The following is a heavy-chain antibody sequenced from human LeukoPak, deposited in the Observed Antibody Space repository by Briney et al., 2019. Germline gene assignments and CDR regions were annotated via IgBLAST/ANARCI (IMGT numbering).Heavy chain of an antibody. CDR3: ARAGWTHYDFWTLSN. V-gene: IGHV3-23*01. D-gene: IGHD3-3*01. CDR1: GFTFNNYA. Sequence: PGGSLRLFCAASGFTFNNYAMSWVRQAPGKGLEWVSGISGSGGSTNYADSVKGRFTISRDSSKNTLYLQMNSLGAEDTALYYCARAGWTHYDFWTLSNWGQGTLVTVS. J-gene: IGHJ4*02. CDR2: ISGSGGST.